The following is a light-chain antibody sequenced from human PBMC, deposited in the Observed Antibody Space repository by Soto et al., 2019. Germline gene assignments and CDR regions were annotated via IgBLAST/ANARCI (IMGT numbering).Light chain of an antibody. V-gene: IGKV1-39*01. Sequence: DIQMTQSPSSLPASVGDRVTLTCRASQSISTYLNWYQQKPGKAPKLLIYAASSLQSGVPSRLSGSVSGTDFTLTISSLKPEDFATYYCQQSYTIPYTFGQGTKLEIK. CDR3: QQSYTIPYT. J-gene: IGKJ2*01. CDR2: AAS. CDR1: QSISTY.